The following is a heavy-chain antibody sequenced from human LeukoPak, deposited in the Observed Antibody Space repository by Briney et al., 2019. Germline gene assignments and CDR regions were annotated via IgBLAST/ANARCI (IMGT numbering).Heavy chain of an antibody. CDR2: ISYSGST. J-gene: IGHJ3*02. Sequence: SETLSLTCTVSGGSISSYYWSWLRQPPGKGLEWIRYISYSGSTNYNPSLKSRVTISVDTSKNQFSLKLNSVTAADTAAYYCARGGTWAFDIWGQGKMVTVSS. D-gene: IGHD1-1*01. V-gene: IGHV4-59*01. CDR1: GGSISSYY. CDR3: ARGGTWAFDI.